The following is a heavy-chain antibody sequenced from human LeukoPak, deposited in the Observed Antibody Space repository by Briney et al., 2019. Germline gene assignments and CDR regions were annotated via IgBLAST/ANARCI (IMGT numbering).Heavy chain of an antibody. Sequence: PGGSLRLSCAAPGFTFDDFAMHWVRQAPGKGLEWVSLVSGDSRNTYYADSVKGQFTISRDNSKNSLYLKMNSLRTEDTALYYCAKDISETDFWSDSQYGMDVWGQGTTVTVSS. D-gene: IGHD3-3*01. J-gene: IGHJ6*02. CDR2: VSGDSRNT. CDR1: GFTFDDFA. CDR3: AKDISETDFWSDSQYGMDV. V-gene: IGHV3-43*02.